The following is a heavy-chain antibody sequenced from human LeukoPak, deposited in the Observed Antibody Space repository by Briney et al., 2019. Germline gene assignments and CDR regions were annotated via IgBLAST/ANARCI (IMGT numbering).Heavy chain of an antibody. CDR3: LTRSLVAVTGNYYMDV. CDR2: ISPSGTNK. J-gene: IGHJ6*03. Sequence: GGSLRLSCAASGFTFSDYYMTWIRQPPGKGLEWISYISPSGTNKYYSDSVQGRFTISRDNAKGSLYLQMNSLRAEDTAVYYCLTRSLVAVTGNYYMDVWGKGTTVTVSS. D-gene: IGHD6-19*01. V-gene: IGHV3-11*01. CDR1: GFTFSDYY.